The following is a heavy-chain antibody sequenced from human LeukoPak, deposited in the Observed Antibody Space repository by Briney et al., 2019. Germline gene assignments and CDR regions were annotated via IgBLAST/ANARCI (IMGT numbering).Heavy chain of an antibody. D-gene: IGHD1-26*01. Sequence: PGGSLRLSCAASGFTFSDHAMHWVRQAPGKGLEWVSAVGIAADTFYPGSVKGRFTISRENAKNSLYLQMNSLRVEDTAVYYCVRQKISHGNFDYWGQGTLVTVSS. CDR1: GFTFSDHA. CDR3: VRQKISHGNFDY. J-gene: IGHJ4*02. V-gene: IGHV3-13*01. CDR2: VGIAADT.